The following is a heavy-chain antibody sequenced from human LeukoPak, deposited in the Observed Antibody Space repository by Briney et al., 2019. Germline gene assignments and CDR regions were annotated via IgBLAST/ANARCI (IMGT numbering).Heavy chain of an antibody. CDR2: ISYDGSNK. CDR1: GFTFSSYG. J-gene: IGHJ4*02. Sequence: GGSLRLPCAASGFTFSSYGMHWVRQAPGKGLEWVAVISYDGSNKYYADSVKGRFTISRDNSKNTLYLQMNSLRAEDTAVYYCAKDHLGCSGGSCYPGDYFDYWGQGTLVTVSS. D-gene: IGHD2-15*01. V-gene: IGHV3-30*18. CDR3: AKDHLGCSGGSCYPGDYFDY.